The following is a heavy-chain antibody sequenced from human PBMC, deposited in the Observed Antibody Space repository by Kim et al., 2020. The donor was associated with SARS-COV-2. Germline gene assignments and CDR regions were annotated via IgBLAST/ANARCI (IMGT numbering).Heavy chain of an antibody. CDR3: AREIGRWFGELSTVEDYYGMDV. D-gene: IGHD3-10*01. V-gene: IGHV3-48*02. CDR1: GFTFSSYS. Sequence: GGSLRLSCAASGFTFSSYSMNWVRQAPGKGLEWVSYISSSSSTIYYADSVKGRFTISRDNAKNSLYLQMNSLRDEDTAVYYCAREIGRWFGELSTVEDYYGMDVWGQGTTVTVSS. J-gene: IGHJ6*02. CDR2: ISSSSSTI.